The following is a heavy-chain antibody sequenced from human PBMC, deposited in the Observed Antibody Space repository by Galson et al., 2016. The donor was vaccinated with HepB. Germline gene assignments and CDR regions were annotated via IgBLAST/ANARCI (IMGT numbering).Heavy chain of an antibody. J-gene: IGHJ4*02. D-gene: IGHD2/OR15-2a*01. V-gene: IGHV1-18*01. CDR3: ARDVQYRFDS. CDR2: ISTYSGNT. Sequence: SVKVSCKASGYTFTTSGISWVRQAPGQGLEWMGWISTYSGNTKYAQKFQGGLTLTTDSSTTTAYMALRSLRFADTALYYCARDVQYRFDSWGQGTLVTVSS. CDR1: GYTFTTSG.